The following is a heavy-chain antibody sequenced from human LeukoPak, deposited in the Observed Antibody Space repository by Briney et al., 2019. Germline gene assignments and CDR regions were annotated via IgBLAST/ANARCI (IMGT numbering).Heavy chain of an antibody. D-gene: IGHD6-19*01. CDR2: IFHSGST. V-gene: IGHV4-4*07. J-gene: IGHJ5*02. CDR3: ARSRIVLADSLDP. CDR1: GGSISGYY. Sequence: PSETLSLTCTVSGGSISGYYWNWIRQPAGKGLEWIGRIFHSGSTNYNPSLNSRVTMSVDTSKNQFSLKLSSVTAADTAVYYCARSRIVLADSLDPWGQGTLVTVSS.